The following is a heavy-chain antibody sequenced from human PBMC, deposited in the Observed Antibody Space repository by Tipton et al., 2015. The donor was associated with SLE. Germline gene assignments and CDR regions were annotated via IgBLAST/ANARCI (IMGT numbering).Heavy chain of an antibody. J-gene: IGHJ4*02. Sequence: AVSGFTFSSYSMDWVRQAPGKGLEWVSSISSSSSYIYYADSVKGRFTISRDNAKNSLYLQMNSPRAEDTAVYYCARDAGYSGYAQWGQGTLVTVSS. D-gene: IGHD5-12*01. V-gene: IGHV3-21*01. CDR1: GFTFSSYS. CDR3: ARDAGYSGYAQ. CDR2: ISSSSSYI.